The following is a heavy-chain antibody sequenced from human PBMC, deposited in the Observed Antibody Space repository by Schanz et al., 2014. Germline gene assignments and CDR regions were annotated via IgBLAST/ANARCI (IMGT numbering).Heavy chain of an antibody. Sequence: QVQLVQSGAEVKKPGSSVKVSCKASGGTFSSYTISWVRQAPGQGLEWMGWISVYNGKTNYAQKFQGRVTMTRDTSISTAYMELSRLRSDDTAVYYCARAGQDFEYSSLSPIWYFDLWGRGTLVTVSS. CDR3: ARAGQDFEYSSLSPIWYFDL. J-gene: IGHJ2*01. D-gene: IGHD6-6*01. CDR2: ISVYNGKT. CDR1: GGTFSSYT. V-gene: IGHV1-2*02.